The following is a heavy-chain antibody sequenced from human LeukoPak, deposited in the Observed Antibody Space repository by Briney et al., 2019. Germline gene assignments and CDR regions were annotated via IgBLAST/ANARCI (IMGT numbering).Heavy chain of an antibody. D-gene: IGHD6-13*01. CDR3: ASYYDSSSWYSYFDY. Sequence: PSETLSLTCTVSGGSISTYYWSWIRQPSGKGLEWVGSISYSGTTYYNPSLNSRVTVSVDTSKNQFSLKLSSVTAADTAVYYCASYYDSSSWYSYFDYWGQGTLVTVSS. CDR1: GGSISTYY. J-gene: IGHJ4*02. CDR2: ISYSGTT. V-gene: IGHV4-59*04.